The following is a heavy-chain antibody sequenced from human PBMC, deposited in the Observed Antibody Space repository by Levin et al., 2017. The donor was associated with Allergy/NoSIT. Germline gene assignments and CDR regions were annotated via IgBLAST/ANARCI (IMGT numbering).Heavy chain of an antibody. V-gene: IGHV3-30-3*01. CDR1: GFTFSSYA. Sequence: GGSLRLSCAASGFTFSSYAMHWVRQAPGQGLEWVAVISYDGSNKYYADSVKGRFTISRDNSKNTLYLQMNSLRAEDTAVYYCARGLLWCGEPGQDAFDNWGQGTMVTVSS. D-gene: IGHD3-10*01. J-gene: IGHJ3*02. CDR2: ISYDGSNK. CDR3: ARGLLWCGEPGQDAFDN.